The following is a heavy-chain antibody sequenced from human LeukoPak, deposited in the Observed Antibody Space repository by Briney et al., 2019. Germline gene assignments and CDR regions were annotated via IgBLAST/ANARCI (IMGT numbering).Heavy chain of an antibody. CDR1: GGSISSGSYY. D-gene: IGHD6-19*01. V-gene: IGHV4-61*02. Sequence: SETLSLTCTVSGGSISSGSYYWSWIRQPAGKGLEWIGRIYTSESTNYNPSLKSRVIMSVDTPKNQLSLKLSSVTAADTAVYYCASRPIPVDIFGSWGQGTLVTVSS. J-gene: IGHJ4*02. CDR3: ASRPIPVDIFGS. CDR2: IYTSEST.